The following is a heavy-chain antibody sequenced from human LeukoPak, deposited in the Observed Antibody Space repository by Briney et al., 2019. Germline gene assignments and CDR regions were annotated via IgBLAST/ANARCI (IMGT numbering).Heavy chain of an antibody. Sequence: GGSLRLSCAASGFTFSSYSMNWVRQAPGKGRGWGSFISSSSTYIYYADSVKGRFIISRDDAKNSLYLQMSSLRADATAVYYCARDRVVSRRFGEVASWGQGTLVTVSS. V-gene: IGHV3-21*01. J-gene: IGHJ5*01. D-gene: IGHD3-10*01. CDR3: ARDRVVSRRFGEVAS. CDR1: GFTFSSYS. CDR2: ISSSSTYI.